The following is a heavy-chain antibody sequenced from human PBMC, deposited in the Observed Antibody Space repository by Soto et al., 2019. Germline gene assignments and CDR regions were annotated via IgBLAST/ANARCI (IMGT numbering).Heavy chain of an antibody. CDR2: INPSGGST. D-gene: IGHD6-13*01. CDR1: GYTFTSYY. Sequence: ASVKVSCKASGYTFTSYYMHWVRQAPGQGLEWMGIINPSGGSTSYAQKFQGRVTMTRDTSTSTVYMELSSLRSEDTAVYYCARDGGGYSSSWYLGNSYYYGMDVWGQGTTVTVSS. CDR3: ARDGGGYSSSWYLGNSYYYGMDV. J-gene: IGHJ6*02. V-gene: IGHV1-46*03.